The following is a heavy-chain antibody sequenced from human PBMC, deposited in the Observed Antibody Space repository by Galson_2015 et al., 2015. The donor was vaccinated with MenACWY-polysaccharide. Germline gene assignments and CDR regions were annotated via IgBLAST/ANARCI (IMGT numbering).Heavy chain of an antibody. D-gene: IGHD1-1*01. CDR3: ARGXXTRYXDICHYXLDV. CDR1: GGTLNNYA. Sequence: SVKVSCKASGGTLNNYAISWVRQAPGRGLEWMGGIIPVFETTTYAQKFQGRVTITADESTSTAYLDLTSLRSDDTAVFYCARGXXTRYXDICHYXLDVWXQGTTVTVSS. J-gene: IGHJ6*02. CDR2: IIPVFETT. V-gene: IGHV1-69*13.